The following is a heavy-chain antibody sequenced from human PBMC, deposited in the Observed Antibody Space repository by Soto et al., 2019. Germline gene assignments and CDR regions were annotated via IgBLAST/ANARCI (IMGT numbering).Heavy chain of an antibody. CDR2: FDPEDGET. V-gene: IGHV1-24*01. J-gene: IGHJ4*02. Sequence: ASVKVSCKVSGYTLTELSMHWVRQAPGKGLEWMGGFDPEDGETIYAQKFQGRVTMTEDTSTDTAYMELSSLRSEDTAVYYCATGLLRITGTTVGKDDYWGQGTLVTVSS. CDR3: ATGLLRITGTTVGKDDY. D-gene: IGHD1-7*01. CDR1: GYTLTELS.